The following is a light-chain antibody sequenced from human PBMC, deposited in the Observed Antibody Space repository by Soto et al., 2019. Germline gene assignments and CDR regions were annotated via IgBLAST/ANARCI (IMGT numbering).Light chain of an antibody. J-gene: IGKJ3*01. Sequence: EIVLTHSPGTLSLSPGERATLSCRTSQSVDNNYLAWYQQKRGRAPTLLIYGASNRATGIPERFSGSGSGTEFTLTISRLEPEDFAMYYCHQYGGSVFAFGPGTKVDIK. CDR1: QSVDNNY. CDR3: HQYGGSVFA. CDR2: GAS. V-gene: IGKV3-20*01.